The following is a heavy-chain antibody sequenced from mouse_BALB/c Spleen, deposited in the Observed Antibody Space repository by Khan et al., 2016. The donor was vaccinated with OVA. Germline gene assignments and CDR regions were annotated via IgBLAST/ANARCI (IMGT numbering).Heavy chain of an antibody. J-gene: IGHJ2*01. CDR2: IYPGSGNI. D-gene: IGHD1-3*01. V-gene: IGHV1-77*01. CDR3: ATVDTTSRDY. CDR1: GYTFTDYY. Sequence: QVQLKQSGAELARPGASVKLSCKASGYTFTDYYITWVKQRTGQGLEWIGEIYPGSGNIYYNENFKGKATLTADKSSSTAYMHLSSLTSEDSAVYVCATVDTTSRDYWGQGTTLTVSS.